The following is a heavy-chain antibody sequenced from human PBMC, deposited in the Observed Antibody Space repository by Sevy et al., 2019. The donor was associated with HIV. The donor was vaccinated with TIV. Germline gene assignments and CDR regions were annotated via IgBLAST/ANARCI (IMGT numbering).Heavy chain of an antibody. J-gene: IGHJ6*02. CDR3: AKDMGGIVTFDYYSCYGMDV. CDR2: ISWNSATI. V-gene: IGHV3-9*01. Sequence: GGSLRLSCAASGFAFDDYAMHWVRQVPGKGLEWVSGISWNSATIGYADSVKGRFTISRDNAKNSLFLQMNSLRAEDTALYYCAKDMGGIVTFDYYSCYGMDVWGQGTTVTVSS. D-gene: IGHD2-21*01. CDR1: GFAFDDYA.